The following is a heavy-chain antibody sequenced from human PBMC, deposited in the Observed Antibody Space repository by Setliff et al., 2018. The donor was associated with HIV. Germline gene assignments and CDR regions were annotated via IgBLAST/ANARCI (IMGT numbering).Heavy chain of an antibody. Sequence: GGSLRLSCAASGFIFSSYEMNWVRQAPGKGLEWVSSISSSSSYIYYADSLKGRFTISRDNAKNSLYLQMNSLRAEDTAVYYCARAGVVEGYYYYYYMDVWGKGTTVTVSS. CDR2: ISSSSSYI. V-gene: IGHV3-21*01. CDR1: GFIFSSYE. D-gene: IGHD2-15*01. CDR3: ARAGVVEGYYYYYYMDV. J-gene: IGHJ6*03.